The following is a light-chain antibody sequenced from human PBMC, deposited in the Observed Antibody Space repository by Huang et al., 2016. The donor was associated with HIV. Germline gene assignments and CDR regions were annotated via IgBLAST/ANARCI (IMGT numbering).Light chain of an antibody. J-gene: IGKJ1*01. Sequence: DIQMTQSPSTLSASVGDRVTITCRASQSISYWLAWYQQKPWKAPNLLIYKSSTLQRVVPSRFSGSGSGTEFTLTISSLQPDDFATYYCQQYNSYSWTFGQGTKVEIK. V-gene: IGKV1-5*03. CDR2: KSS. CDR3: QQYNSYSWT. CDR1: QSISYW.